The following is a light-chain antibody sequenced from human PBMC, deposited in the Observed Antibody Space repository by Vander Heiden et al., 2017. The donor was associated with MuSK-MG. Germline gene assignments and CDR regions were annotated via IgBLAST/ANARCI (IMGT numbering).Light chain of an antibody. CDR3: QQRSNWPPFT. CDR2: DAP. J-gene: IGKJ5*01. V-gene: IGKV3-11*01. CDR1: QSVNTC. Sequence: EIVLTQSPGTLSLSPGDRATLSCRASQSVNTCLDWYQQRPGQAPRLLIYDAPKRATGIPARFSGSGYGTDFTLTISSLEPEDFAVYFCQQRSNWPPFTFGQGTRMETK.